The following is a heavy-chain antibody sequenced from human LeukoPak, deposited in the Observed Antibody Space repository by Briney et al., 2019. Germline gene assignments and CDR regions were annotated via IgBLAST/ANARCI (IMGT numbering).Heavy chain of an antibody. CDR3: ARESIVGATQPNFDY. D-gene: IGHD1-26*01. CDR1: GYTFTGYY. CDR2: INPNSGGT. Sequence: ASVKVSCKASGYTFTGYYMHWVRQAPGQGLEWMGWINPNSGGTNYAQKFQGWVTMTRDTSISTAYMELSRLRSDDTAVYYCARESIVGATQPNFDYWGQGTLVTVSS. J-gene: IGHJ4*02. V-gene: IGHV1-2*04.